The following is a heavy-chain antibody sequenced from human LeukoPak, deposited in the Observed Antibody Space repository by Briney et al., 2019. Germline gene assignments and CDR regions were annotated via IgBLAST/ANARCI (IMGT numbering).Heavy chain of an antibody. Sequence: AASVKVSCKASGGTFSSYAISWVRQAPGQGLEWMGGIIPIFGTANYAQKFQGRVTITADKSTSTAYMELSSLRSEDTAVYYCARGNEFSYYYYMDVWGKGTTVTLSS. D-gene: IGHD3-10*01. J-gene: IGHJ6*03. CDR1: GGTFSSYA. CDR3: ARGNEFSYYYYMDV. CDR2: IIPIFGTA. V-gene: IGHV1-69*06.